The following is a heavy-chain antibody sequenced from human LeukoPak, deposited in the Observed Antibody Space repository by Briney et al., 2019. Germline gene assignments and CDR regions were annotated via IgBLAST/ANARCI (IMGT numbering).Heavy chain of an antibody. CDR3: AKDIGGTHAFDI. V-gene: IGHV3-9*01. CDR1: GFTFDDYA. CDR2: ISWNSGSI. Sequence: GGSLRLSCAASGFTFDDYAMHWVRQAPGKGLEWVSGISWNSGSIGYADSVKGRFTISRDNAKNSLYLQMNSLRAEDTALYYCAKDIGGTHAFDIWGQGTMVTVSS. D-gene: IGHD2-15*01. J-gene: IGHJ3*02.